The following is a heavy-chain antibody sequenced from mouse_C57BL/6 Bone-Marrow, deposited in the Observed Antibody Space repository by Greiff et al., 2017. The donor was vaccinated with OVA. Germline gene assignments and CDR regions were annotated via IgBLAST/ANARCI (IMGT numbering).Heavy chain of an antibody. D-gene: IGHD4-1*01. V-gene: IGHV1-19*01. CDR2: INPYNGGT. Sequence: VHVKQSGPVLVKPGASVKMSCKASGYTFTDYYMNWVKQSHGKSLEWIGVINPYNGGTSYNQKFKGKATLTVDKSSSTAYMELNSLTSEDSAVYYCACPGTPDYWGQGTTLTVSS. J-gene: IGHJ2*01. CDR1: GYTFTDYY. CDR3: ACPGTPDY.